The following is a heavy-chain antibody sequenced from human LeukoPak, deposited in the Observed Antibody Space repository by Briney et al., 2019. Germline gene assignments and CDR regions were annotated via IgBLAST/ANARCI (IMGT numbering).Heavy chain of an antibody. D-gene: IGHD2-15*01. CDR3: ARDHYYCSGGSCHDY. J-gene: IGHJ4*02. V-gene: IGHV3-66*01. Sequence: GGSLRLSCAASGFTVSSNYMSWVRQAPGKGLEWVSVIYSGGSTYYADSVKGRFTISRDNSKNTLYLQMNSLRAEDTAVYYCARDHYYCSGGSCHDYWGQGTLVTVSS. CDR2: IYSGGST. CDR1: GFTVSSNY.